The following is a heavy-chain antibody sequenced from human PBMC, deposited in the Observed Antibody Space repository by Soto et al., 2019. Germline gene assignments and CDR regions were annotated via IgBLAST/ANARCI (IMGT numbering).Heavy chain of an antibody. CDR2: IVVGSGNT. CDR3: AAGRFLEWLLSPMHV. V-gene: IGHV1-58*02. CDR1: GFTFTSSA. J-gene: IGHJ6*03. D-gene: IGHD3-3*01. Sequence: SSVKVSCKASGFTFTSSAMQWVRQARGQRLEWIGWIVVGSGNTNYAQKFQERVTITRDMSTSTAYMELSSLRSEDTVVYYCAAGRFLEWLLSPMHVWGKAPTVTVSS.